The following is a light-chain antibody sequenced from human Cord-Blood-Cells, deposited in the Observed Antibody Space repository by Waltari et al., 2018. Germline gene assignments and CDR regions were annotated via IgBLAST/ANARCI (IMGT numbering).Light chain of an antibody. V-gene: IGKV3-20*01. Sequence: EIVLTQSPGTLSSSPGERATLSCRASQSVSSSYLAWYQQNPGQAPRLLIYGASSRATGIPDRFSGSESGTDFTLTISRLEPEDFAVYYCQQYGSSPAFGQGTKVEIK. CDR1: QSVSSSY. J-gene: IGKJ1*01. CDR2: GAS. CDR3: QQYGSSPA.